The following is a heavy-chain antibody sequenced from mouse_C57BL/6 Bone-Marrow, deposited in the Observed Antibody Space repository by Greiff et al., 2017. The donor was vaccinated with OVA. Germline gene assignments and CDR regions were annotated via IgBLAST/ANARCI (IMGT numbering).Heavy chain of an antibody. CDR2: IHPNSGST. J-gene: IGHJ2*01. D-gene: IGHD2-1*01. Sequence: VQLQQPGAELVKPGASVKLSCKASGYTFTSYWMHWVKQRPGQGLEWIGMIHPNSGSTNYNEKFKSKATLTVDKASSTAYMQLSSLTSEDSAVYYCASYYGNYEDFDYWGQGTTLTVSS. CDR1: GYTFTSYW. V-gene: IGHV1-64*01. CDR3: ASYYGNYEDFDY.